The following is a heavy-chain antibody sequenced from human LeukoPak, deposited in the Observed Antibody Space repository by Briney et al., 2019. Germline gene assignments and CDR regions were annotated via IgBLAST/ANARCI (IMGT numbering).Heavy chain of an antibody. V-gene: IGHV3-21*06. Sequence: PGGSLRLSCAASGFTFSSYSMNWVRQAPGKGLEWVSSISGSSSDIFYADSVKGRFAISRDHAKNSMYLQMNSLRAEDTAVYYCAREPYSGGSYGIDVWGHGTTLTVSS. CDR1: GFTFSSYS. D-gene: IGHD6-19*01. CDR3: AREPYSGGSYGIDV. CDR2: ISGSSSDI. J-gene: IGHJ6*02.